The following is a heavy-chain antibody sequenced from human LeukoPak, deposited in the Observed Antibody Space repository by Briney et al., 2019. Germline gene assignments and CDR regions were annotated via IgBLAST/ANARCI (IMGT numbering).Heavy chain of an antibody. CDR2: IYYSGST. D-gene: IGHD5-18*01. J-gene: IGHJ4*02. CDR1: GGSVSSGSYY. Sequence: SETLSLTCTVSGGSVSSGSYYWSWIRQPPGKGLEWIGYIYYSGSTNYNPSLNSRVTISVDTSKNQFSLKLSSVTAADTAVYYCARVHVDTAMVYFDYWGQGTLVTVSS. CDR3: ARVHVDTAMVYFDY. V-gene: IGHV4-61*01.